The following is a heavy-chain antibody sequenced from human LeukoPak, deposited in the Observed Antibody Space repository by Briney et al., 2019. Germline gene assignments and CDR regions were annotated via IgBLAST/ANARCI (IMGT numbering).Heavy chain of an antibody. CDR3: ARVGTVVTFAFDI. CDR2: INPSGGRT. D-gene: IGHD4-23*01. J-gene: IGHJ3*02. V-gene: IGHV1-46*03. Sequence: ASVKVSCKASGYTFTSYYMHWVRQAPGQGLEWMGIINPSGGRTSYAQKFQGRVTMTRDTSTSTVYMELSSLRSEDTAVYYCARVGTVVTFAFDIWGQGTMVTVSS. CDR1: GYTFTSYY.